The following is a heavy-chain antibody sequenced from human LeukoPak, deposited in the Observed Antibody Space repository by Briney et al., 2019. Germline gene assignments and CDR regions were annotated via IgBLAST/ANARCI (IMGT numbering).Heavy chain of an antibody. J-gene: IGHJ6*03. D-gene: IGHD3-16*02. CDR1: GFTFSSYG. Sequence: GGSLRLSCAASGFTFSSYGMHWVRQAPGKGLEWVAVIWYDGSNKYYADSVKGRFTISRDNSKNTLYLQMNSLRAEDTAVYYCAKDGFYVWGSYRAYLSYYYYMDVWGKGTTVTVSS. CDR3: AKDGFYVWGSYRAYLSYYYYMDV. V-gene: IGHV3-33*06. CDR2: IWYDGSNK.